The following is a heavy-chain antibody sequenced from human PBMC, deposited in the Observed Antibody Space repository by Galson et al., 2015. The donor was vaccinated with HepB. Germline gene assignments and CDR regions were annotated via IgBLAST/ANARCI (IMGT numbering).Heavy chain of an antibody. D-gene: IGHD1-26*01. V-gene: IGHV3-21*01. CDR3: AREGAAVGAPLEPFDI. Sequence: SLRLSCAASGFTFSSYSMNWVRQAPGKGLEWVSPISSSSSYIYYADSVKGRFTISRDNAKNSLYLQMNSLRAEDTAVYYCAREGAAVGAPLEPFDIWGQGTMVTVSS. CDR2: ISSSSSYI. CDR1: GFTFSSYS. J-gene: IGHJ3*02.